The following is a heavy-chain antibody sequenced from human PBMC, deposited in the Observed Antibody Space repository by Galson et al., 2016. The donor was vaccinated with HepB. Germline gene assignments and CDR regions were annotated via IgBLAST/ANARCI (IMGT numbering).Heavy chain of an antibody. J-gene: IGHJ5*02. CDR2: ISGNGGRT. CDR3: AKSRGDYWNYFGP. CDR1: GFTFSSSA. V-gene: IGHV3-23*01. Sequence: SLRLSCAASGFTFSSSAMSWVRQAPGKGLEWVSGISGNGGRTYYADSVKGRFTISRDNSKNTLFLQMNSLRAEGTAIYYCAKSRGDYWNYFGPWGQGTLVTVSS. D-gene: IGHD1-7*01.